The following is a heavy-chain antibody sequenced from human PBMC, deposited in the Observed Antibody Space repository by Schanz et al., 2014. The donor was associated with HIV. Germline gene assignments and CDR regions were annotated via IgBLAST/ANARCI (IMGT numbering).Heavy chain of an antibody. V-gene: IGHV4-39*01. Sequence: QLQLQESGPGLVKPSETLSLTCTVSDGSISSTNYYWGWIRQPPGKGLEWIGDISTTGTTNYNPSLRSRVTISIDTPKNQFSLKLNSVTAADTALYYCASALIIATGELFESWGQGTLVTVSS. CDR1: DGSISSTNYY. CDR3: ASALIIATGELFES. J-gene: IGHJ4*02. D-gene: IGHD4-17*01. CDR2: ISTTGTT.